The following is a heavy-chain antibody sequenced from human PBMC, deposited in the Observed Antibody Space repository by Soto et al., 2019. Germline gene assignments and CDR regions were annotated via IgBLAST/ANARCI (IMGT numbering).Heavy chain of an antibody. D-gene: IGHD4-4*01. V-gene: IGHV4-4*02. CDR2: IYHSGRT. J-gene: IGHJ6*03. CDR3: AIRYSYYYYRLV. CDR1: SGSISSSDW. Sequence: QVQLQESGPGLVKPSGTLSLTCAVSSGSISSSDWWSWVRQPPGKGLEWIGEIYHSGRTNYNPSLKSRVTISVDKAKSQAPLTLSPATAADTAIYYCAIRYSYYYYRLVWCKGTTVTVSS.